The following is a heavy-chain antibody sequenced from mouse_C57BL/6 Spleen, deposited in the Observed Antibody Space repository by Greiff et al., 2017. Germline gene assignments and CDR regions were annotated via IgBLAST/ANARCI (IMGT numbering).Heavy chain of an antibody. CDR3: VRNWDWSFDV. CDR2: FYPGGNST. V-gene: IGHV1-55*01. CDR1: GYIFSSYW. J-gene: IGHJ1*03. D-gene: IGHD4-1*01. Sequence: VQLQQPGAELVKPGASVKMSCKASGYIFSSYWITWVRERPGQGLEWIGDFYPGGNSTTYNERFKSKATLTVDTSSSTAYMQLSSLTSEDSAVYYCVRNWDWSFDVWGTGSTVTVSS.